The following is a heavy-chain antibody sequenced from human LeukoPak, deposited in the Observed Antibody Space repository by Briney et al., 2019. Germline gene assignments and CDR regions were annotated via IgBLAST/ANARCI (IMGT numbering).Heavy chain of an antibody. CDR1: GFTFSSYA. Sequence: GGSLRLSCAASGFTFSSYAMHWVRQAPGKGLEWVAVISYDGSNKYYADSVKGRFTISRDNSKNTLYLQMNSLRSEDTAVYYCARDHEGKAVAGTDYWGQGTLVTVSS. J-gene: IGHJ4*02. V-gene: IGHV3-30-3*01. D-gene: IGHD6-19*01. CDR2: ISYDGSNK. CDR3: ARDHEGKAVAGTDY.